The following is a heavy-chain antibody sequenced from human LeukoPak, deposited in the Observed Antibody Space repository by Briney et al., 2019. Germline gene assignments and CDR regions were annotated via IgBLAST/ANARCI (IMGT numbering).Heavy chain of an antibody. CDR1: GFTFSNAW. D-gene: IGHD3-22*01. Sequence: GGSLRLSCAASGFTFSNAWMSWVRQAPGKGLEWVGRIKSKTDGGTTDYAAPVKGRFTISRDDSKNTLYLRMNSLKTEDTAVYYCTTAPVPYYYDSSGLNWGQGTLVTVSS. CDR2: IKSKTDGGTT. CDR3: TTAPVPYYYDSSGLN. J-gene: IGHJ4*02. V-gene: IGHV3-15*01.